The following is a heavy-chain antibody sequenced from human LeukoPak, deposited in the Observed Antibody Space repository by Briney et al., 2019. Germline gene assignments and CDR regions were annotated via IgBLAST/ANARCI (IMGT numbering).Heavy chain of an antibody. Sequence: QSGGSLRLSCAASGFTFSSSWMSRVRQAPGKGLEWVTNIKQDGSEKYYVDSVKGRFTISRDNAKNSLYLQMNSLRAEDTAVYYCARDLYGSSKDYWGQGTLVTVSS. CDR2: IKQDGSEK. CDR3: ARDLYGSSKDY. J-gene: IGHJ4*02. D-gene: IGHD6-6*01. V-gene: IGHV3-7*05. CDR1: GFTFSSSW.